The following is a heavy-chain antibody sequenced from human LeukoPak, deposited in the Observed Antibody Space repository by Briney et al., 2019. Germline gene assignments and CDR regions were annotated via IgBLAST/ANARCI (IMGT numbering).Heavy chain of an antibody. Sequence: GGSLRLSCAASGFTFSGHWMSWVRQAPGKGLEWVSYISSSSSTIYYADSVKGRFTISRDNAKNSLYLQMNSLRAEDTAVYYCARDERYYYYMDVWGKGTTVTVSS. J-gene: IGHJ6*03. V-gene: IGHV3-48*01. CDR3: ARDERYYYYMDV. CDR2: ISSSSSTI. CDR1: GFTFSGHW.